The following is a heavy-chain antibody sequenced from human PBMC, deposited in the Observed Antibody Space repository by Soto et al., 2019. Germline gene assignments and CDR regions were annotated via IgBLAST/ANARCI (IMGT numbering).Heavy chain of an antibody. CDR2: IYYSGST. J-gene: IGHJ4*02. D-gene: IGHD2-15*01. V-gene: IGHV4-30-4*01. CDR3: ARGNTPLDY. CDR1: GGSISSGDYY. Sequence: SETLSLTCTVSGGSISSGDYYWSWIRQPPGKGLEWIGYIYYSGSTYYNQSLKSRVTISVDTSKNQFSLKVSSVTAADTAVYYCARGNTPLDYWGQGTLVTVSS.